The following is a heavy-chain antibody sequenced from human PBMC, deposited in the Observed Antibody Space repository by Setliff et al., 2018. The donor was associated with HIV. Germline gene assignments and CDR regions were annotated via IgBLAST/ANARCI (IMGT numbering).Heavy chain of an antibody. CDR3: ARRTRRRGSSYGNIDY. V-gene: IGHV5-51*01. Sequence: GESLKISCKGFGYRFTSYWIGWARHMPGKGLEWMGIIYPSDSDTRYSPAFQGQVTISADKSISIAYLQWNSLKASDTAMYYCARRTRRRGSSYGNIDYWGQGTLVTVSS. CDR1: GYRFTSYW. CDR2: IYPSDSDT. J-gene: IGHJ4*02. D-gene: IGHD5-18*01.